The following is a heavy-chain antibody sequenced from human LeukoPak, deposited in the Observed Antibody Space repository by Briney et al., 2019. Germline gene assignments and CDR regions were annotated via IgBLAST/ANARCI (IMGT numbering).Heavy chain of an antibody. V-gene: IGHV4-59*01. CDR2: IYYSGST. Sequence: SETLSLTCTVSGGSISSYYWSWIRQPPGKGLEWIGYIYYSGSTNYNPSLKSRVTISVDTSKNQFSLKLSSVTAADTAVYYCVGEDDFWSGYFDYWGQGTLVTVSS. CDR3: VGEDDFWSGYFDY. J-gene: IGHJ4*02. CDR1: GGSISSYY. D-gene: IGHD3-3*01.